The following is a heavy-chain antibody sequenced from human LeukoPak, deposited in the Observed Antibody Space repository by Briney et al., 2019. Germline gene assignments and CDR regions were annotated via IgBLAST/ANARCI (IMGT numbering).Heavy chain of an antibody. V-gene: IGHV4-59*01. Sequence: SETLSLTCTVSGGSISSYYWSWIRQPPGKGLEWIGYIYYSGSTNYNPSLKSRVTISVDTSKNQFSLKLSSVTAADTAVYYCARAPPGYCSSTSCYRDYYYYYMDVWGKGTTVTVSS. J-gene: IGHJ6*03. D-gene: IGHD2-2*02. CDR3: ARAPPGYCSSTSCYRDYYYYYMDV. CDR1: GGSISSYY. CDR2: IYYSGST.